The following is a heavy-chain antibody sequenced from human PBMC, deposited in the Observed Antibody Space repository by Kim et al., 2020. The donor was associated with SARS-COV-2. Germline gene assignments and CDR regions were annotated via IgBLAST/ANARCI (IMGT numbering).Heavy chain of an antibody. CDR1: GGSFSGYY. CDR3: VRARGWQQRNAFDI. D-gene: IGHD6-13*01. V-gene: IGHV4-34*01. Sequence: SETLSLTCAVYGGSFSGYYWSWIRQPLGKGLEWIGEINHSGSTNYNPSRKSRVTISVDTSKNQFSLKLSTVTAADTAVYYCVRARGWQQRNAFDIWGQGTMVTVSS. CDR2: INHSGST. J-gene: IGHJ3*02.